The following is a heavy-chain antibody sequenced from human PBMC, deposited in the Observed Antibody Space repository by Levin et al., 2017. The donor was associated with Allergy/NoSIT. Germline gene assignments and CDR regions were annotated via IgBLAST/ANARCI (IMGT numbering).Heavy chain of an antibody. Sequence: PGGSLRLSCVASGFTFSSYAMSWVRQAPGKGLEWVSTISSSGGSTYYADSVKGRFTISRDNSKNTLYLQMNSLRAEDTAIYYCATVFRGIIDPWDYWGQGTLVTVSS. D-gene: IGHD1-14*01. V-gene: IGHV3-23*01. CDR1: GFTFSSYA. J-gene: IGHJ4*02. CDR3: ATVFRGIIDPWDY. CDR2: ISSSGGST.